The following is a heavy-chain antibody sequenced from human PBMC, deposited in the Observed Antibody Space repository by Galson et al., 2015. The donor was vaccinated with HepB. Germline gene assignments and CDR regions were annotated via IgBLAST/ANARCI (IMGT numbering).Heavy chain of an antibody. V-gene: IGHV1-46*03. CDR2: INARGVT. Sequence: SVKVSCKASGYTFTRNYMNWVRQAPGQGLEWMGIINARGVTNYGQKFQGRLSITRDTSTSTVYMELSSLRSEDTAVYYCVRSQWLAGGDYWGQGTLVSVSS. J-gene: IGHJ4*02. CDR1: GYTFTRNY. D-gene: IGHD6-19*01. CDR3: VRSQWLAGGDY.